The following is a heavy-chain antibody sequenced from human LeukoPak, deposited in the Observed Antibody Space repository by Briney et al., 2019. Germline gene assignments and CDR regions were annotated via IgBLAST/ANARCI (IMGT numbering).Heavy chain of an antibody. Sequence: SVKVSCKASGGTFSSYAISWVRQAPGQGLEWMGGIIPIFGTANYAQKFQGRVTITRDTSASTAYMELSSLRSEDTAVYYCARDPIVSYCSGGSCQGIDYWGQGTLVTVSS. D-gene: IGHD2-15*01. CDR1: GGTFSSYA. V-gene: IGHV1-69*05. J-gene: IGHJ4*02. CDR3: ARDPIVSYCSGGSCQGIDY. CDR2: IIPIFGTA.